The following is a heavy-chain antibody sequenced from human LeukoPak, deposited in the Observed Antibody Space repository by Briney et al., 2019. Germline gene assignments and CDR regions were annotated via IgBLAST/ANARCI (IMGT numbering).Heavy chain of an antibody. Sequence: SETLSLTCTVSGGSISSSSYYWGWIRQPPGKGLEWIGSIYYSGSTNYNPSLKSRVTISVDTSKNQFSLKLSSVTAADTAVYYCARVSYYDSSGYTYYFDYWGQGTLVTVSS. D-gene: IGHD3-22*01. CDR3: ARVSYYDSSGYTYYFDY. V-gene: IGHV4-39*07. CDR1: GGSISSSSYY. CDR2: IYYSGST. J-gene: IGHJ4*02.